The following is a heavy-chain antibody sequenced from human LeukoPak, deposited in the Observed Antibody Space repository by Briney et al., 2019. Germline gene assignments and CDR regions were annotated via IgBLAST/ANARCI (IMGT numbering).Heavy chain of an antibody. CDR2: IYDSGSS. J-gene: IGHJ4*02. CDR1: GGSISSYY. D-gene: IGHD4-23*01. V-gene: IGHV4-59*01. Sequence: PSETLSLTCSVSGGSISSYYWTWIRQPPGKGLEWVGCIYDSGSSNHNPSLKRRVTISLDSSKNRFSLRLTSVTAADTAISYCARGHGGNGIFDYWGQGTLVTVSS. CDR3: ARGHGGNGIFDY.